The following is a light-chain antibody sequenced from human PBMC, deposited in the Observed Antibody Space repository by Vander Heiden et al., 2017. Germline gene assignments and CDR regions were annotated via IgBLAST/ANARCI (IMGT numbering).Light chain of an antibody. V-gene: IGKV1-39*01. CDR1: QSTSSY. CDR3: HQSYITPRA. Sequence: DIPMTQSPSSLSASVGARVTITCRASQSTSSYLNWYQQKPGKAPKLLIYAASSLQSGVPSRLRGSGSGTDFTPTIRSLQPEDLATYYGHQSYITPRAFGGGTKVEIK. J-gene: IGKJ4*02. CDR2: AAS.